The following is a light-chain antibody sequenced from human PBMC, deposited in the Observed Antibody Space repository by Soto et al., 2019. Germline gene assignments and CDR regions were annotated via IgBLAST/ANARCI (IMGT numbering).Light chain of an antibody. CDR2: KAS. CDR1: RSINSW. Sequence: DIQMTQSPSTLSASVGDRVTITCRASRSINSWLAWYQQKPGKAPNLLIYKASNLESGVPSRFSGTGSGTEFTLTISSLQPDDFATYYCQQYNSFWTFGQGTKVDIK. V-gene: IGKV1-5*03. CDR3: QQYNSFWT. J-gene: IGKJ1*01.